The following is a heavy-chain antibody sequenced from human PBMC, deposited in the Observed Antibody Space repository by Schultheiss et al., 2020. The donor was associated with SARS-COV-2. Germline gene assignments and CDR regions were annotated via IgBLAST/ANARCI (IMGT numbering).Heavy chain of an antibody. V-gene: IGHV4-59*12. CDR1: GGSISSYY. CDR3: ARGTAVAGSWFDP. D-gene: IGHD6-19*01. J-gene: IGHJ5*02. Sequence: SETLSLTCTVSGGSISSYYWSWIRQPAGKGLEWIGEINHSGSTNYNPSLKSRVTISVDKSKNQFSLKLSSVTAADTAVYYCARGTAVAGSWFDPWGQGTLVTVSS. CDR2: INHSGST.